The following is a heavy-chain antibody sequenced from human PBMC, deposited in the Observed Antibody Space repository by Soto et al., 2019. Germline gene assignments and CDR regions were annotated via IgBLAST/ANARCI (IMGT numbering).Heavy chain of an antibody. J-gene: IGHJ6*02. V-gene: IGHV1-18*01. Sequence: ASVTVSCKASGYTFTSYGISWVRQAPGQGLEWMGWISAYNGNTNYAQKLQGRVTMTTDTSTSTAYMELRSLRSDDTAVYYCARDQRTMVRGVIKSYYYYYGMDVWGQGTTVTVSS. CDR1: GYTFTSYG. CDR3: ARDQRTMVRGVIKSYYYYYGMDV. CDR2: ISAYNGNT. D-gene: IGHD3-10*01.